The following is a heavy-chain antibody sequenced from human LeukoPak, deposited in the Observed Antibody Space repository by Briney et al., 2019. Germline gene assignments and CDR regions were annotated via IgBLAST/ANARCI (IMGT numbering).Heavy chain of an antibody. V-gene: IGHV4-38-2*02. Sequence: PSETLSLTCTVSGYSISSGYYWGWIRQPPGKGLEWIGSIYHSGSTYYKPSLKSRVTISLDTSKNQFSLKLSSVTAADTAVYYCARGEDSSGCDYWGQGTLVTVSS. J-gene: IGHJ4*02. CDR3: ARGEDSSGCDY. D-gene: IGHD6-19*01. CDR2: IYHSGST. CDR1: GYSISSGYY.